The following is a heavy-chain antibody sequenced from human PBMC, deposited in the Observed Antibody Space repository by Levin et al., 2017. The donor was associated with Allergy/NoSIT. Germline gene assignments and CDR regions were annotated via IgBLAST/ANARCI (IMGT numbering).Heavy chain of an antibody. CDR1: GFTFSSYG. Sequence: PGGSLRLSCAASGFTFSSYGMHWARQAPGKGLEWVAVIWYDGSNKYYADSVKGRFTISRDNSKNTLYLQMNSLRAEDTAVYYCAREPRYFDGGGRYGMDGWGQGTTVTVSS. CDR2: IWYDGSNK. J-gene: IGHJ6*02. V-gene: IGHV3-33*01. CDR3: AREPRYFDGGGRYGMDG. D-gene: IGHD3-9*01.